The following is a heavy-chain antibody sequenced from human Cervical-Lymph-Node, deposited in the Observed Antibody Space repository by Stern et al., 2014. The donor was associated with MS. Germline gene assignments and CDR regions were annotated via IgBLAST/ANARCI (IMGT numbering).Heavy chain of an antibody. J-gene: IGHJ4*02. CDR1: GFTFSSYG. V-gene: IGHV3-33*01. CDR2: IWYDGSNK. D-gene: IGHD5-24*01. Sequence: VQLVESGGGVVQHGRSLRLSCAASGFTFSSYGMHWVRQAPGKGLEWVAVIWYDGSNKYYADSVKGRFTISRDNSKNTLYLQMNSLRAEDTAVYYCARDPSEMATTYYFDYWGQGTLVTVSS. CDR3: ARDPSEMATTYYFDY.